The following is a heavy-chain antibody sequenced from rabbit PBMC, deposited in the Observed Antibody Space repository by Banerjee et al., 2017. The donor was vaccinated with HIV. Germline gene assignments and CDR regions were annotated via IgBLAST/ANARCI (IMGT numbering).Heavy chain of an antibody. J-gene: IGHJ4*01. D-gene: IGHD1-1*01. CDR3: ARDDTSSGLHFNL. Sequence: QSLEESGGGLVKPGASLTLTCTASGVSFSSNHYMCWVRQAPGKGLEWIACIYGTSYTDYASWAKGRFTISKTSSTTVILQMTSLTAADTATYFCARDDTSSGLHFNLWGPGTLVTVS. V-gene: IGHV1S40*01. CDR2: IYGTSYT. CDR1: GVSFSSNHY.